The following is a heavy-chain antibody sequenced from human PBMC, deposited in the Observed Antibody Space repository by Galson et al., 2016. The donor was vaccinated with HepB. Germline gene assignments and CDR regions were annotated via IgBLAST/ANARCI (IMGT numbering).Heavy chain of an antibody. V-gene: IGHV1-69*10. CDR2: IIPILGIA. D-gene: IGHD2-2*02. CDR1: GGTFSSYA. CDR3: AGRNFNCRSTSCYINWFDP. Sequence: SVKVSCKASGGTFSSYAISWVRQAPGQGLEWMGGIIPILGIANYAQKFQGRVTITADKSTSTAYMELSSLRSEDTAVYYCAGRNFNCRSTSCYINWFDPWGQGTLVTVSS. J-gene: IGHJ5*02.